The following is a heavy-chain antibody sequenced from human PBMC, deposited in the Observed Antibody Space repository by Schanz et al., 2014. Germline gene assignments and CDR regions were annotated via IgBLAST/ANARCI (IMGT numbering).Heavy chain of an antibody. J-gene: IGHJ4*02. CDR3: TREPGGATVFFDY. D-gene: IGHD4-17*01. CDR1: GFTFSTYV. V-gene: IGHV3-30*03. CDR2: VSYDGNNK. Sequence: QMQLVESGGGVVQPGRSLRLSCAASGFTFSTYVMNWVRQAPGKGLEWVAFVSYDGNNKNYADSVKGRFTISRDNSKNTLYLQMNSLRTDDTAVYYCTREPGGATVFFDYWGQGTLVTVSS.